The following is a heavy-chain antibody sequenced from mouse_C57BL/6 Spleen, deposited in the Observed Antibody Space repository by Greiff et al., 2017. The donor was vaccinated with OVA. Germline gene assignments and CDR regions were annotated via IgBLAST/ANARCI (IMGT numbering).Heavy chain of an antibody. CDR2: IYPGSGST. Sequence: QVQLQQPGAELVKPGASVKMSCKASGYTFTSYWITWVKQRPGQGLEWIGDIYPGSGSTNYNEKFKSKATLTVDTSSSTAYMQLSSMTSEDSAVYDCARAYYYGSSYDFDDWGKGTTLTVSS. V-gene: IGHV1-55*01. CDR3: ARAYYYGSSYDFDD. CDR1: GYTFTSYW. J-gene: IGHJ2*01. D-gene: IGHD1-1*01.